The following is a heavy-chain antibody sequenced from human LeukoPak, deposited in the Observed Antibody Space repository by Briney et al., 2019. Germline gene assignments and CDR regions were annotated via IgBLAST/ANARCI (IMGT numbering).Heavy chain of an antibody. CDR3: ASSRGKYYYDTSGHYYVDSFDF. Sequence: SETLSLTCTVSGGSISNYYWSWIRQPPGKGLEWIGYISYSGNTNRNPSLKSRVIMSVDTSKNQFYLKLSSVTAADTAVYYCASSRGKYYYDTSGHYYVDSFDFWGQGTLVTVSS. V-gene: IGHV4-59*01. J-gene: IGHJ4*02. CDR1: GGSISNYY. D-gene: IGHD3-22*01. CDR2: ISYSGNT.